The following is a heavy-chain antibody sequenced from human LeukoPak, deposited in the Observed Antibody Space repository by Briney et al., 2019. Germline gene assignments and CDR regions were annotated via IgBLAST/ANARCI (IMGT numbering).Heavy chain of an antibody. J-gene: IGHJ2*01. CDR2: ISGSGGST. CDR1: GFTFDDYG. V-gene: IGHV3-23*01. CDR3: AKERGDYGRNYWYFDL. Sequence: PGGSLRLSCAASGFTFDDYGMSWVRQAPGKGLEWVSAISGSGGSTYYADSVKGRFTISRDNSKNTLYLQMNSLRAEDTAVYYCAKERGDYGRNYWYFDLWGRGTLVTVSS. D-gene: IGHD4-17*01.